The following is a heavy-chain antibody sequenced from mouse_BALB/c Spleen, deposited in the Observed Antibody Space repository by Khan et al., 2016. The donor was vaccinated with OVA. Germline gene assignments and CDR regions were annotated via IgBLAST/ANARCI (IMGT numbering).Heavy chain of an antibody. D-gene: IGHD2-4*01. CDR1: GFSLTTYG. V-gene: IGHV2-2*02. J-gene: IGHJ3*01. CDR3: AGNYDYDEGLAY. Sequence: QVQLQQSGPGLVQPSQSLSITCTVSGFSLTTYGVHWVRQSPGKGLEWLGVIWSGGTTDYSAAFISRLSITKDNSKSQVFFKMNSLQANDTAIYYCAGNYDYDEGLAYWGQGTLVTVSA. CDR2: IWSGGTT.